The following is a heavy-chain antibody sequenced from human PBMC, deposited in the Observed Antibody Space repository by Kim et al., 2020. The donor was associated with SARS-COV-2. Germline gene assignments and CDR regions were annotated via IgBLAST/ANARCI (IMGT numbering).Heavy chain of an antibody. CDR2: IFHTGST. V-gene: IGHV4-38-2*02. J-gene: IGHJ4*02. CDR3: ARVGRYGSNGL. D-gene: IGHD3-22*01. CDR1: GYSISSGYY. Sequence: SETLSLTCSVSGYSISSGYYWGWIRQPPGKGLEWIGTIFHTGSTYYNPSLKSRVTMSVDTSKNHFSLKLTSMTAADTAVYYCARVGRYGSNGLWGQGTVV.